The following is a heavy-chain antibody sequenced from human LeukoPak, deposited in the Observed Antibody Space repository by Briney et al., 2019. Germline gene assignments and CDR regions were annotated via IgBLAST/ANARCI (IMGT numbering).Heavy chain of an antibody. Sequence: SETLSLTCTVSGGSISSYYWSWIRQPPGKGLEWIGYIYYGGSTNYNPSLKSRVTISVDTSKNQFSLKLSSVTAADTAVYYCARTPPNRIAVAGMGGMDVWGQGTTVTVSS. J-gene: IGHJ6*02. CDR2: IYYGGST. CDR1: GGSISSYY. V-gene: IGHV4-59*01. D-gene: IGHD6-19*01. CDR3: ARTPPNRIAVAGMGGMDV.